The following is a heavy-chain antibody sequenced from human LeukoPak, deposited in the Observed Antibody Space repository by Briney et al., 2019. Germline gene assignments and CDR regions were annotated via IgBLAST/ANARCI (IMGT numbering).Heavy chain of an antibody. CDR2: IKSDGSST. CDR3: ARDLYSGSYLDV. J-gene: IGHJ6*03. V-gene: IGHV3-74*01. Sequence: GGSLRLSCAASGFTFSSYWMHWVRQAPGTGLVWVSRIKSDGSSTSYADSVKGRFTMSRDNAKNTLYLQMNSLTAEDTAVYYCARDLYSGSYLDVWGKGTMVTVSS. D-gene: IGHD1-26*01. CDR1: GFTFSSYW.